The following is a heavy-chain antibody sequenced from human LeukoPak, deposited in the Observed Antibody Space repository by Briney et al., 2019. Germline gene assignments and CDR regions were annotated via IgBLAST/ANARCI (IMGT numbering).Heavy chain of an antibody. CDR3: ARAKEQWPYLDY. J-gene: IGHJ4*02. V-gene: IGHV3-30*03. CDR1: GFTFSSYG. D-gene: IGHD6-19*01. CDR2: ISYDGSNK. Sequence: GGSLRLSCAASGFTFSSYGMHWVRQAPGKGLEWGAVISYDGSNKYYADSVKGRFTISRDNSKNTLYLQMNSLRAEDTAVYYCARAKEQWPYLDYWGQGTLVTVS.